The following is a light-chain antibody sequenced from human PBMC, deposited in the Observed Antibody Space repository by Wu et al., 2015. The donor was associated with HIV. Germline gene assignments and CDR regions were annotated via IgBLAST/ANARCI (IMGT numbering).Light chain of an antibody. CDR1: QTISTY. J-gene: IGKJ2*01. CDR3: QQSHYTPYT. V-gene: IGKV1-39*01. Sequence: DVQMTQSPSSLSASVGDRVTITCRASQTISTYLNWYQQKPGKAPNLLIFAASRLQSGVPSRFSGDGSGAEFTLTISSLQPEDFATYYCQQSHYTPYTFGQGTKV. CDR2: AAS.